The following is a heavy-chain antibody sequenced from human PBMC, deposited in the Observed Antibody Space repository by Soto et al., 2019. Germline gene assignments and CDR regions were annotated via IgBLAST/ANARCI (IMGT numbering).Heavy chain of an antibody. D-gene: IGHD3-3*01. CDR2: ISPGNGNT. J-gene: IGHJ3*02. V-gene: IGHV1-3*01. CDR1: GYSFTSYA. CDR3: TRTSFGVVTYGFDI. Sequence: QVQFVQSGAEVKKPGASVRVSCKASGYSFTSYAIHWLRQAPGQRPEWMGWISPGNGNTKYSENFQGRVTITRDTSARTAYMDMSSLRSEDTAVYYCTRTSFGVVTYGFDIWGQGTMVTVSS.